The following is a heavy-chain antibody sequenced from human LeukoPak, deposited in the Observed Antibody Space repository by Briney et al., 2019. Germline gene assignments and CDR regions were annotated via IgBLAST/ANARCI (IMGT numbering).Heavy chain of an antibody. CDR2: IYSSGTT. Sequence: SETLSLTCNVSGDSISSSNYYWAWIRQPPGKGLEWIGNIYSSGTTHFSPSLRSRLTMSADNSKNQLFLKMISVTAADTAAYYCARHNMDLSDFDFWGQGTLVTVSS. D-gene: IGHD3-3*01. J-gene: IGHJ4*02. CDR3: ARHNMDLSDFDF. CDR1: GDSISSSNYY. V-gene: IGHV4-39*01.